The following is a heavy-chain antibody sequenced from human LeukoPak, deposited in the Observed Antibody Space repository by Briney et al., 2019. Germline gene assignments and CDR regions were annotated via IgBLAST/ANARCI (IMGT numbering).Heavy chain of an antibody. J-gene: IGHJ4*02. Sequence: GGSLRLSCAASGFTFSSYSMNWVRQAPGKGLEWVSSISSSSSYIYYADSVKGRFTISRDNAKNSLYLQMNSLRAEDTAVYYCARGAQLLAEFYYWGQGTLVTVSS. V-gene: IGHV3-21*04. CDR1: GFTFSSYS. CDR2: ISSSSSYI. D-gene: IGHD2-2*01. CDR3: ARGAQLLAEFYY.